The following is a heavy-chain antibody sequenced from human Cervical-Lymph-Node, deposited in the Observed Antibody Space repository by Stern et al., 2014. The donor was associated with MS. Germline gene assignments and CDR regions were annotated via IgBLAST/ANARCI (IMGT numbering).Heavy chain of an antibody. D-gene: IGHD6-6*01. CDR1: GFIFDDYA. CDR2: ISWDSGNI. V-gene: IGHV3-9*01. Sequence: QLVQSGGGPVQPGRSLRLSCAASGFIFDDYAMHWVRQVPGKGLEWVSGISWDSGNIDYADSVKGRFTISRDNAKNSLFLQMNGLRADDTALYYCVKEASSSAGTWFDLWGQGTLVIVSS. J-gene: IGHJ5*02. CDR3: VKEASSSAGTWFDL.